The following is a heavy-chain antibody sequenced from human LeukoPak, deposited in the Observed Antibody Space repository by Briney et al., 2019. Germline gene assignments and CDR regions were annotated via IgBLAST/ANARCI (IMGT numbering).Heavy chain of an antibody. Sequence: GGSLGLSCAATGFTFSSYTMSWVRQAPGKGLEWVSAISGSGGSTGYADSVKGRFTISRDNAKNSLYLQMNSLRAEDTALYYCARDGIGSSWYSYYFDYWGQGTLVTVSS. CDR3: ARDGIGSSWYSYYFDY. CDR2: ISGSGGST. CDR1: GFTFSSYT. J-gene: IGHJ4*02. D-gene: IGHD6-13*01. V-gene: IGHV3-20*04.